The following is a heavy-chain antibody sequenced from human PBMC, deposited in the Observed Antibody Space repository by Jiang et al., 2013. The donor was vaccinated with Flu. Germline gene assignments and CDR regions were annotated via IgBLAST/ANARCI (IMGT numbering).Heavy chain of an antibody. Sequence: VQLLESGGGVVQPGRSLRLSCAASGFTFSSYGMHWVRQAPGKGLEWVAVIWYDGSNKYYADSVKGRFTISRDNSKNTLYLQMNSLRAEDTAVYYCARGNYYYGMDVWGKGTTVTVSS. V-gene: IGHV3-33*01. CDR2: IWYDGSNK. CDR1: GFTFSSYG. CDR3: ARGNYYYGMDV. J-gene: IGHJ6*04.